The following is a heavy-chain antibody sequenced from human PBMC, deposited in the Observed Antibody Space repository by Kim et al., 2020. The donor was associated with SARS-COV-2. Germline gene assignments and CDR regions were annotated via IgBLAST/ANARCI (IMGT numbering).Heavy chain of an antibody. J-gene: IGHJ5*02. CDR2: ISGDGSDT. D-gene: IGHD3-16*01. CDR1: GFSFSSYW. V-gene: IGHV3-74*03. CDR3: TRDFKDLGS. Sequence: GGSLRLSCAASGFSFSSYWMHWVRQAPGKGPVWVSGISGDGSDTAYADSVKGRFTIFRDNAASTLFLQMNSLRIEDTAVYYCTRDFKDLGSWGQGTLVTVSS.